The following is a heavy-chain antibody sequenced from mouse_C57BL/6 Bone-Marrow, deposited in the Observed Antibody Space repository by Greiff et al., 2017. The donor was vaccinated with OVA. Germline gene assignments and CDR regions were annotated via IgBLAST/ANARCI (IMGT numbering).Heavy chain of an antibody. CDR3: VRHGYYAMDY. CDR2: IRSKSNNYAT. Sequence: VQLKESGGGLVQPKGSLKLSCAASGFSFNTYAMNWVRQAPGKGLEWVARIRSKSNNYATYYADSVKDRFTISRDDSESMLYLQMNNFKTEDTAMYYCVRHGYYAMDYWGQGTSVTVSS. V-gene: IGHV10-1*01. CDR1: GFSFNTYA. J-gene: IGHJ4*01.